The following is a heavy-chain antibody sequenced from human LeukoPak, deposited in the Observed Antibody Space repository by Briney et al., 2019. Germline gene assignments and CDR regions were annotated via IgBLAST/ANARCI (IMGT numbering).Heavy chain of an antibody. CDR1: GYSISSGYY. Sequence: PSDTLSLTCAVSGYSISSGYYWGWIRQPPGKGLEWIGSIYHSGSTYYNPSLKSRVTISVDTSKNQFSLRLSSVTAADTAVYYCARQKLDYYDSSGYYHDYWGQGTLVTVSS. CDR2: IYHSGST. V-gene: IGHV4-38-2*01. J-gene: IGHJ4*02. D-gene: IGHD3-22*01. CDR3: ARQKLDYYDSSGYYHDY.